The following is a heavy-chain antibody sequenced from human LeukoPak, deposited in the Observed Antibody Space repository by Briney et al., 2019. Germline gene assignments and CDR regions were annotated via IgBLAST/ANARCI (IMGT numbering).Heavy chain of an antibody. Sequence: SVKVSCKASGGTFSSYAISWVRQAPGHGLEWMGGIIPIFGTANYAQKFQGRVTITADESTSTAYMELSSLRSEDTAVYYCARERNYCSGGSCQLYGMDVWGQGTTVTVSS. J-gene: IGHJ6*02. D-gene: IGHD2-15*01. V-gene: IGHV1-69*13. CDR3: ARERNYCSGGSCQLYGMDV. CDR1: GGTFSSYA. CDR2: IIPIFGTA.